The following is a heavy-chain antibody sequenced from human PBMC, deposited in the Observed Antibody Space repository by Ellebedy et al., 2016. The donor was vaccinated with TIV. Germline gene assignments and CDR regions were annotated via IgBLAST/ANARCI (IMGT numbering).Heavy chain of an antibody. CDR2: IRQEGDEI. J-gene: IGHJ5*02. V-gene: IGHV3-7*01. D-gene: IGHD4-17*01. CDR1: GFNFRSYW. Sequence: GESLKISCAASGFNFRSYWMTWVRQAPGKGLEWVAKIRQEGDEIYYVESVKGRFTISRDNAKNSLFLQMNSLRVKDTAVYYCARRASYGDYAVQVNPWFDPWGQGTLVTVFS. CDR3: ARRASYGDYAVQVNPWFDP.